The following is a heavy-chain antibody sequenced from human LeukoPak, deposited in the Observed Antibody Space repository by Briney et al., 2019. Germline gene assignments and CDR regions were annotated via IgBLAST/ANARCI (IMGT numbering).Heavy chain of an antibody. D-gene: IGHD1-26*01. CDR2: IDWDDDK. Sequence: SGPTLVNPTQTLTRTCAFSGFSLSTSGMCVSWIRQPPGKALEWLARIDWDDDKYYSTSLKTTLTISKDTSKNQVVLTMTNMDPVDTATYYCARLGGNWFDPWGQGTLVTVSS. J-gene: IGHJ5*02. CDR1: GFSLSTSGMC. V-gene: IGHV2-70*11. CDR3: ARLGGNWFDP.